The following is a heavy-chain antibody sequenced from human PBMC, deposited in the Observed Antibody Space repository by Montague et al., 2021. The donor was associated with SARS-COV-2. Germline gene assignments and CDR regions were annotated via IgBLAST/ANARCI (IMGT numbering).Heavy chain of an antibody. D-gene: IGHD1-26*01. CDR3: ARRIDYYGIDV. J-gene: IGHJ6*02. CDR2: IDASGNT. Sequence: TLSLTCTVSGXSISSGSHYWSWIRQPAGKGLEWIGRIDASGNTKYISSLKSRVTISVDTSKNQFSLKLSSVTAPDTAVYYCARRIDYYGIDVWGQGTTVTVSS. V-gene: IGHV4-61*02. CDR1: GXSISSGSHY.